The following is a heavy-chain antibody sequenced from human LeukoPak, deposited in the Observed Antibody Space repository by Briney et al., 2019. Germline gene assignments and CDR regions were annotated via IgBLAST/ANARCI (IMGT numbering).Heavy chain of an antibody. V-gene: IGHV3-53*01. CDR1: GFTVSSNY. J-gene: IGHJ4*02. D-gene: IGHD6-19*01. Sequence: PGGSLRLSCAASGFTVSSNYMSWVREAPGKGLVWVSVIYSSGSAYYADSVKGRFTISRDNSKNTLYPQMNSLRAEDTAVYYCARGPYSSGWYGLDYWCQGTLVTVSS. CDR3: ARGPYSSGWYGLDY. CDR2: IYSSGSA.